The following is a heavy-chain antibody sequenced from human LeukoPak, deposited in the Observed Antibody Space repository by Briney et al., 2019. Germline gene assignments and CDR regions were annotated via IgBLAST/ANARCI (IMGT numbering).Heavy chain of an antibody. D-gene: IGHD2-2*02. J-gene: IGHJ4*02. CDR3: ARVVSDCGGARCYKGYLDY. CDR1: GASISSGDYF. V-gene: IGHV4-31*03. CDR2: IHYSGST. Sequence: TLSLTCSVSGASISSGDYFWTWIRQHPGKGLEWIGYIHYSGSTYYNPSLRSRMIISVYTSKNQFSLQLSSVTAADTAVYYCARVVSDCGGARCYKGYLDYWGQGTLVTVSS.